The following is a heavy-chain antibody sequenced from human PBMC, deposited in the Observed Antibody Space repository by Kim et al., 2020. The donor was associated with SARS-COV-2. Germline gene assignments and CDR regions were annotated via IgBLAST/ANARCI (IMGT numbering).Heavy chain of an antibody. J-gene: IGHJ4*02. D-gene: IGHD6-19*01. Sequence: TNYSQKFRGRVTITRDTTASTAYMELSSRRSEDTAVYYWARVSGWAFDYWGQGTLVTVAS. CDR3: ARVSGWAFDY. V-gene: IGHV1-3*01. CDR2: T.